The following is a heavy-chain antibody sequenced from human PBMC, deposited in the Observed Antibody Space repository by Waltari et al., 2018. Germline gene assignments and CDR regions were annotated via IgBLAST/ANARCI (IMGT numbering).Heavy chain of an antibody. D-gene: IGHD6-6*01. Sequence: QVQLQQWGAGLLKPSETLSLTCAVYDGSFSGYYWSWIRQPPGKGLEWIGEINHSGSTNYTPSLKSQCTISVDTSKNQFSLKLSSVTAADTAVYYCARGIGSSSSPFDYWGQGTLVTVSS. J-gene: IGHJ4*02. V-gene: IGHV4-34*01. CDR1: DGSFSGYY. CDR2: INHSGST. CDR3: ARGIGSSSSPFDY.